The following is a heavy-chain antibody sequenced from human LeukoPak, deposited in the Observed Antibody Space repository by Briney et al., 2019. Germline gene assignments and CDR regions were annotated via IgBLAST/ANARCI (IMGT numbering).Heavy chain of an antibody. Sequence: KSSETLSLTCTVSGGSISSSSYYWGWIRQPAGKGLEWIGRIYTSGSTNYNPSLKSRVTMSVDTSKNQFSLKLSSVTAADTAVYYCARSTLGYCSSTSCSSPMDVWGQGTTVTVSS. J-gene: IGHJ6*02. CDR3: ARSTLGYCSSTSCSSPMDV. CDR2: IYTSGST. CDR1: GGSISSSSYY. D-gene: IGHD2-2*01. V-gene: IGHV4-61*02.